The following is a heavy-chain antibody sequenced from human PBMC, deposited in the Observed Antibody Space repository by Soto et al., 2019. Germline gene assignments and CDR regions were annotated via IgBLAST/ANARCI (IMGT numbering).Heavy chain of an antibody. Sequence: SETLSLTCAVYGGSFSGYYWSWIRQPPGKGLEWIGEINHSGSTNYNPSLKSRVTISVDTSKNQFSLKLSSVTAADTAVYYCARLKVRGVIYYYYGMDVWGQGTTVTVSS. CDR3: ARLKVRGVIYYYYGMDV. J-gene: IGHJ6*02. D-gene: IGHD3-10*01. CDR2: INHSGST. V-gene: IGHV4-34*01. CDR1: GGSFSGYY.